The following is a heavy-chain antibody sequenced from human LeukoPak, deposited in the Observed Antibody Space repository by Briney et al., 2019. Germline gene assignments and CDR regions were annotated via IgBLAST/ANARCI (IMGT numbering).Heavy chain of an antibody. CDR2: IYYSGST. Sequence: SETLSLTCTVSTASISSGGYYWSWIRQHPGKGLEWIGYIYYSGSTNYDPSLRSRVTISVDTSKNQFSLKLSSVTAADTAVYYCARDTYYYDTPDAFDIWGQGTMVTVSS. CDR3: ARDTYYYDTPDAFDI. J-gene: IGHJ3*02. CDR1: TASISSGGYY. V-gene: IGHV4-61*08. D-gene: IGHD3-22*01.